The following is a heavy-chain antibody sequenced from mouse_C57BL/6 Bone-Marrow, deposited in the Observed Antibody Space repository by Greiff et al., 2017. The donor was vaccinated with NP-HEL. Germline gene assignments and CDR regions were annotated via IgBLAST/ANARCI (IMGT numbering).Heavy chain of an antibody. D-gene: IGHD1-1*01. CDR3: ARRPILLRGFDY. CDR1: GYTFTSYW. CDR2: IHPNSGST. Sequence: QVQLQQPGAELVKPGASVKLSCKASGYTFTSYWMHWVKQRPGQGLEWIGMIHPNSGSTNYNEKFKSKATLTVDKSSSTAYMQLSSLTSEDSAVYSCARRPILLRGFDYWGQGTTLTVSS. J-gene: IGHJ2*01. V-gene: IGHV1-64*01.